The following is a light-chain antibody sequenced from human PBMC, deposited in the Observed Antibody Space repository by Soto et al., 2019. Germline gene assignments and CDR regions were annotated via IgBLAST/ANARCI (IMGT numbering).Light chain of an antibody. CDR2: DIS. V-gene: IGLV2-14*03. CDR3: SSYTTSSTLV. CDR1: SSDVGTYKY. Sequence: QSALTQPASVSASPGQSVTISCTGTSSDVGTYKYVSWYQHHPGKAPKLMIYDISNRPSGVSNLFAGSKSGNTASLISSGLQTEEEADYYCSSYTTSSTLVFGGGTKVTVL. J-gene: IGLJ2*01.